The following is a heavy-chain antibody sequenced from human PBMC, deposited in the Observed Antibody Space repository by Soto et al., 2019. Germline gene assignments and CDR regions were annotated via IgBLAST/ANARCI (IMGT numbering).Heavy chain of an antibody. CDR1: GFSLNTGGVG. Sequence: ITLKESGPTLVKPTQTLTLTCTFSGFSLNTGGVGVGWVRQPRGKAMEWLALIYWDDDERYRPSLRSRLNITKDTIKNKTVLTMTNTDPEATATYCCVRNGSYYGGDYSDGMDAWGQGTTVTVSS. D-gene: IGHD3-10*01. J-gene: IGHJ6*02. V-gene: IGHV2-5*02. CDR3: VRNGSYYGGDYSDGMDA. CDR2: IYWDDDE.